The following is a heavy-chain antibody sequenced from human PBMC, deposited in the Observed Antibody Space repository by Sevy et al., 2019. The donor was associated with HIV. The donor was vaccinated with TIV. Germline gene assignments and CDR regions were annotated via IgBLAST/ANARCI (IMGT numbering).Heavy chain of an antibody. CDR3: GRAMDV. J-gene: IGHJ6*02. CDR1: GFTFSSYL. Sequence: GALRLSCAAPGFTFSSYLMHWVRQAPGKGLGWVANIKQDGSEKYYVDSVKGRFTISRDNAKNSLYLQMNSLRPEDTAVYYCGRAMDVWGQGTTVTVSS. CDR2: IKQDGSEK. V-gene: IGHV3-7*01.